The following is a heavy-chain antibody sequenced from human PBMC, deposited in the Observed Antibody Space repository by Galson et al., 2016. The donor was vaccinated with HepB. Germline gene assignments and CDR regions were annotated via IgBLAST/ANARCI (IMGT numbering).Heavy chain of an antibody. Sequence: SVKVSCKASGFTFNTYTVAWVRQAPGRGLEWVGGIIPAFGIPDYAQNFRDRLTISADESTNTVHMELSSLTSHDTAVYYCARSGGDCHLECAEYFQHWGQGTLVTVSS. CDR1: GFTFNTYT. CDR3: ARSGGDCHLECAEYFQH. D-gene: IGHD2-21*02. CDR2: IIPAFGIP. V-gene: IGHV1-69*13. J-gene: IGHJ1*01.